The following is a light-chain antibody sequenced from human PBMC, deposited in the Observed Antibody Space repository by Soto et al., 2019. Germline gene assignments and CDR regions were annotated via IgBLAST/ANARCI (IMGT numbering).Light chain of an antibody. V-gene: IGLV2-14*01. CDR1: SSDVGGYNY. CDR3: SSYTSSSTWV. Sequence: QSVLNQPASVSGSPGQSITISCTGTSSDVGGYNYVSWYQQHPGKAHKLMIYDVSNRPSGVSNRFSRSKSGNTASLTISGLQAEDEADYYCSSYTSSSTWVFGGGTKLT. J-gene: IGLJ3*02. CDR2: DVS.